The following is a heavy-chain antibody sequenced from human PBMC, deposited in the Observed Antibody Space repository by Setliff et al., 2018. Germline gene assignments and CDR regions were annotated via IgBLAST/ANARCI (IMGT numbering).Heavy chain of an antibody. Sequence: GASVKVSCKASGYTFTSYGISWVRQAPGQGLEWMGWIIPILGIANYAQKFQGRVTITADKSTSTAYMELSSLRSEDTAVYYCARGNPYGEEYFQHWGQGTLVTVSS. D-gene: IGHD4-17*01. CDR1: GYTFTSYG. V-gene: IGHV1-69*10. CDR2: IIPILGIA. J-gene: IGHJ1*01. CDR3: ARGNPYGEEYFQH.